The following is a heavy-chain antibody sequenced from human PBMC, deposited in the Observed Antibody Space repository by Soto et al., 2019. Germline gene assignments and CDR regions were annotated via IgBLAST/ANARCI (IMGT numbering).Heavy chain of an antibody. J-gene: IGHJ4*02. D-gene: IGHD6-6*01. Sequence: GESLKISCKGSGYSFTSYWITWVRQMPGKGLEWMGWIDPSDSYTSYSPSFQGHVAISADKSISTAYLQWSSLKASDTAMYYCARHSGPYSSSSPVGYWGQGTLVTVSS. CDR3: ARHSGPYSSSSPVGY. CDR2: IDPSDSYT. CDR1: GYSFTSYW. V-gene: IGHV5-10-1*01.